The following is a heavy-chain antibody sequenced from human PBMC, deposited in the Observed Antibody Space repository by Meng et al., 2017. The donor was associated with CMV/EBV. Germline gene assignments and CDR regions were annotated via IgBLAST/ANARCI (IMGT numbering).Heavy chain of an antibody. J-gene: IGHJ5*02. CDR1: GFTFDDYG. V-gene: IGHV3-20*04. Sequence: GESLKISCAASGFTFDDYGMSWVRQAPGKGLEWVSGINWNGGGTGYADSVKGRFTISRDNAKNSLYLQMNSLRAEDTALYYCARDLLSYGDYVSNDWFDPWGQGTLVTVSS. CDR2: INWNGGGT. CDR3: ARDLLSYGDYVSNDWFDP. D-gene: IGHD4-17*01.